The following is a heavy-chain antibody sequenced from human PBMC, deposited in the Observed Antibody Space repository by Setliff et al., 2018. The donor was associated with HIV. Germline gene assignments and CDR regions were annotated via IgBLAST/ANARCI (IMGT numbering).Heavy chain of an antibody. CDR3: STGPSRVSDGIADF. CDR1: GFTFSGSA. Sequence: PGGSLRLSCAASGFTFSGSAMHWVRQASGKGLEWVGRIRSKGYGSATAYAASVKGRFTISRDDSKSILYLQMNSLEIEDTAVYFCSTGPSRVSDGIADFWGPGTLVTVSS. V-gene: IGHV3-73*01. J-gene: IGHJ4*02. CDR2: IRSKGYGSAT.